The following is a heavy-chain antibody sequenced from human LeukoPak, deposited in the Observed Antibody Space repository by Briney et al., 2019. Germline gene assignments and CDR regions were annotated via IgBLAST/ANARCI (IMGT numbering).Heavy chain of an antibody. J-gene: IGHJ4*02. D-gene: IGHD3-10*01. CDR3: ARDGSDGSGIPDVDY. Sequence: GASVKVSCKASGYTFTSYGISWVRQAPGQGLEWMGWISAYNGNTNYAQKLQGRVTMTTDTSTSTAYMELRSLRSDDTVVYYCARDGSDGSGIPDVDYWGQGTLVTVSS. V-gene: IGHV1-18*01. CDR1: GYTFTSYG. CDR2: ISAYNGNT.